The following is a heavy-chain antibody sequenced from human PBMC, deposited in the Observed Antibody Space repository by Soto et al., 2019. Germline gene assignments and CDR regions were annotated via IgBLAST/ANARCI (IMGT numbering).Heavy chain of an antibody. D-gene: IGHD3-22*01. CDR3: VRRYVSASGFDWFDR. J-gene: IGHJ5*02. CDR1: GYTFTSYG. V-gene: IGHV1-3*01. Sequence: ASVKVSCKASGYTFTSYGIHWVRQAPGQRLEWMGWINAANGDTKYSPKFQGRVTITRDTSASTAYMELSSLRSEDTAVYFCVRRYVSASGFDWFDRWGQGTLVTVSS. CDR2: INAANGDT.